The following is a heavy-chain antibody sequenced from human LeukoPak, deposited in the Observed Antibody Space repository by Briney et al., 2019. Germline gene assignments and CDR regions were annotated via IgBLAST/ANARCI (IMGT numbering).Heavy chain of an antibody. CDR3: ARGGDDSSGYLFDY. D-gene: IGHD3-22*01. CDR2: ISSSGSTI. Sequence: GGSLRLSCAASGFTFSSYEMNWVRQAPGKGLGWVSYISSSGSTIYYADSVKGRFTISRDSAKNSLYLQMNSLRAEDTAVYYCARGGDDSSGYLFDYWGQGTLVTVSS. V-gene: IGHV3-48*03. CDR1: GFTFSSYE. J-gene: IGHJ4*02.